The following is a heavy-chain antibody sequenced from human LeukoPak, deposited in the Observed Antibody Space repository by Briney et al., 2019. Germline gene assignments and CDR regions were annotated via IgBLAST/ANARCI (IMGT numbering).Heavy chain of an antibody. J-gene: IGHJ6*03. CDR3: ARGPRSNYLRVDYYYYMDV. Sequence: SETLSLTCTVSGGSISSYYWSWIRQPPGKGLEWIWYIYTSGSTNYNPSLKSRVTISVDTSKNQFSLKLSSVTAADTAVYYCARGPRSNYLRVDYYYYMDVWGKGTTVTVSS. CDR2: IYTSGST. CDR1: GGSISSYY. V-gene: IGHV4-4*09. D-gene: IGHD4-11*01.